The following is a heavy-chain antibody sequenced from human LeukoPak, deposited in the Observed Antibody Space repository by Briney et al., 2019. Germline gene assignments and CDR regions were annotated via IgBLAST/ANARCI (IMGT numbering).Heavy chain of an antibody. J-gene: IGHJ4*02. CDR2: LYSDGTT. V-gene: IGHV3-53*01. Sequence: GGSLRLSCATSGFIVSSNCMSWVRQAPGKRLEWVSVLYSDGTTYYADSVKGRFTISRDNSKNTLFLQMNNLRAEDTAVYYCARAAYDGNGYTANHDYWGRGTLVTVSS. CDR3: ARAAYDGNGYTANHDY. CDR1: GFIVSSNC. D-gene: IGHD3-22*01.